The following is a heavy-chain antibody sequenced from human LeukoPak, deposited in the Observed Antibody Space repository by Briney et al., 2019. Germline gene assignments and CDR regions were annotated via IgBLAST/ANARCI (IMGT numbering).Heavy chain of an antibody. V-gene: IGHV3-64*01. CDR3: ARGRGLYCSSTSCSSFDY. J-gene: IGHJ4*02. D-gene: IGHD2-2*01. CDR2: ISSNGGST. Sequence: GGSLRLSCAASGFTFSSYAMHWVRQAPGKGLEYVSAISSNGGSTYYANSVKGRFTISRDNSKNPLYLQMGSLRAEDMAVYYCARGRGLYCSSTSCSSFDYWGQGTLVTVSS. CDR1: GFTFSSYA.